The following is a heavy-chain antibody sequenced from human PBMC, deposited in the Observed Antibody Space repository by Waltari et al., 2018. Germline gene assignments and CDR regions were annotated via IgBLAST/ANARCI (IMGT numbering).Heavy chain of an antibody. CDR2: INPNSGGT. V-gene: IGHV1-2*06. CDR1: GSTLTGYY. D-gene: IGHD4-17*01. J-gene: IGHJ4*02. Sequence: QVQLVQSGAEVKKPGASVKVSCKASGSTLTGYYMHWVRQAPGQGLEWMGRINPNSGGTNYAQKFQGRVTMTRDTSISTAYMELSRLRSDDTAVYYCASSKYGDYEAPDYWGQGTLVTVSS. CDR3: ASSKYGDYEAPDY.